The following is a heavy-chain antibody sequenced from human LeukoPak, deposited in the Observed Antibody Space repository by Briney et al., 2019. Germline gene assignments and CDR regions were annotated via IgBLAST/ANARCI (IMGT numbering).Heavy chain of an antibody. V-gene: IGHV1-69*13. CDR2: IIPIFGTA. Sequence: SVKVSCKVSGYTLTELSMHWVRQAPGKGLEWMGGIIPIFGTANYAQNFQGRVTITADESTSTAYMELSSLRSDDTAVYYCARDDWLRYCSGGSCRFDPWGQGTRVTVSS. CDR1: GYTLTELS. D-gene: IGHD2-15*01. CDR3: ARDDWLRYCSGGSCRFDP. J-gene: IGHJ5*02.